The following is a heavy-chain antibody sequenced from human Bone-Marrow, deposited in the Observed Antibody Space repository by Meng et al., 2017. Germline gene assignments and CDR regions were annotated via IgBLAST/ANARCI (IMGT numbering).Heavy chain of an antibody. D-gene: IGHD3-22*01. CDR2: IIAYNGNT. J-gene: IGHJ6*02. V-gene: IGHV1-18*01. CDR3: SREHDSSGYFYYYYGMDV. Sequence: ASAKVSCKASGYIITSYGISRVRQAPGQGLEEMGWIIAYNGNTNYAQKLQGRVIMTTGTTTSTAYIELRNLRSDDTTVYYCSREHDSSGYFYYYYGMDVWGQGTTVTVSS. CDR1: GYIITSYG.